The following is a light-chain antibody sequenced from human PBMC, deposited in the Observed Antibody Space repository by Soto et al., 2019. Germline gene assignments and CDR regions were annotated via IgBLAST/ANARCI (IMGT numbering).Light chain of an antibody. J-gene: IGKJ1*01. V-gene: IGKV1-5*01. CDR1: QSISSW. Sequence: DIQMTQSPSTLSASVGDRVTITCRASQSISSWLAWYQQKPGKAPKLLIYDASSLESGVPSRFSGSGSGTEFTITISSLRPDDFATYYCQQYNSYSAFGHGTKVEIK. CDR2: DAS. CDR3: QQYNSYSA.